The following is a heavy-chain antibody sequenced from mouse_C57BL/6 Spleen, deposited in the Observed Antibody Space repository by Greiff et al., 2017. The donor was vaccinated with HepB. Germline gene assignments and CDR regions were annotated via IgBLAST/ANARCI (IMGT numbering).Heavy chain of an antibody. Sequence: QVQLQQSGAELVRPGASVTLSCKASGYTFTDYEMHWVKETPVHGLEWIGAIDPETGGTAYNQKFKGKAILTADKSSSTAYMELRSLTSEDSAVYYCTRRGDYDEWAYFDYWGQGTTLTVSS. CDR1: GYTFTDYE. CDR3: TRRGDYDEWAYFDY. CDR2: IDPETGGT. D-gene: IGHD2-4*01. V-gene: IGHV1-15*01. J-gene: IGHJ2*01.